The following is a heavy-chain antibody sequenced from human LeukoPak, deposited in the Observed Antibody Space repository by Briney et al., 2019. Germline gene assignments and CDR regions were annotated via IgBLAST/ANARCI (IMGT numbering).Heavy chain of an antibody. CDR1: GFTFSGYS. V-gene: IGHV3-48*02. Sequence: PGGSLRLFCAASGFTFSGYSMHWAPQAPGKGLEWLSYHSSSSNAIHYADSVKGRFTISRDKTKNSLYLQMNDLRDEDTAVYCCARDQDRSTESYGMDVWGQGTTVTVSS. J-gene: IGHJ6*02. CDR3: ARDQDRSTESYGMDV. D-gene: IGHD2/OR15-2a*01. CDR2: HSSSSNAI.